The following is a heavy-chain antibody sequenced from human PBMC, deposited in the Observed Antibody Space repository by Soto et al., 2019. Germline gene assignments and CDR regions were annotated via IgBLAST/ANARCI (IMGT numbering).Heavy chain of an antibody. CDR2: IGSNGGSS. D-gene: IGHD1-26*01. CDR1: GFTFRSYV. V-gene: IGHV3-64D*06. Sequence: GGSLRLSFSASGFTFRSYVMHWVRQAPGKGLEYVSAIGSNGGSSYYADSVKGRFTISRDNSKNTLYLQMNSLRSDDTAVYYCVKELLVGPPDDYWGQGTLVTVSS. CDR3: VKELLVGPPDDY. J-gene: IGHJ4*02.